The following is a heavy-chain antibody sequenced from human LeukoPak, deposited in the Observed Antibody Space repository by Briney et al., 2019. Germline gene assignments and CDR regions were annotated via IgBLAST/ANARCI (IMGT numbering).Heavy chain of an antibody. Sequence: QPGGSLRLSCAASGFTFDDYAMHWVRQAPGKGLEWVSSINWNRGSIAYADSVKGRFTISRDNAKNSLYLQMNSLRAEDTALYYCTKGGYSSGWYYFDSWGQGTLVTVSS. V-gene: IGHV3-9*01. D-gene: IGHD6-19*01. CDR1: GFTFDDYA. J-gene: IGHJ4*02. CDR3: TKGGYSSGWYYFDS. CDR2: INWNRGSI.